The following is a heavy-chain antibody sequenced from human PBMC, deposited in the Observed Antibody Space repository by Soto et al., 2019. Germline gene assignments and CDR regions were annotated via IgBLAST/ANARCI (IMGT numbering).Heavy chain of an antibody. Sequence: GGALKISCKGSGYSLTNSWIAWVRQMPGKGLEWMGLIYPSDSDTNYSPSFQGQVTISADKSTNTAYLQWSSMKASDTAMYYCARVAVAGLHSGPVPPWLHFDYWSVDWGQGTLVTVSS. V-gene: IGHV5-51*01. D-gene: IGHD6-19*01. J-gene: IGHJ4*02. CDR1: GYSLTNSW. CDR2: IYPSDSDT. CDR3: ARVAVAGLHSGPVPPWLHFDYWSVD.